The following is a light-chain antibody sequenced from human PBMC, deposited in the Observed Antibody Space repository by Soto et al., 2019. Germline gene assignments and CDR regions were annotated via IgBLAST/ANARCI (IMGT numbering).Light chain of an antibody. CDR2: EVT. J-gene: IGLJ1*01. V-gene: IGLV2-14*03. CDR3: SSHTSSSTRV. CDR1: SSDVGAYDY. Sequence: QSVLTQPASVSGSPGQSIAISCIGTSSDVGAYDYVSWYQQHPDKAPKLIIYEVTYRPSGVSDRFSGSKSVNTATLTISGLQAEDEADYYCSSHTSSSTRVFGNGTKVTVL.